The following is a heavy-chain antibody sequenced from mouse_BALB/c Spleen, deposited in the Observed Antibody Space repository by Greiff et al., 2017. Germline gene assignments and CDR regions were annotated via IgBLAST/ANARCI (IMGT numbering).Heavy chain of an antibody. CDR1: GYSITSGYY. Sequence: DVKLQESGPGLVKPSQSLSLTCSVTGYSITSGYYWNWIRQFPGNKLEWMGYISYDGSNNYNPSLKNRISITRDTSKNQFFLKLNSVTTEDTATYYCAREDDGYWYFDYWGQGTTLTVSS. CDR2: ISYDGSN. CDR3: AREDDGYWYFDY. J-gene: IGHJ2*01. V-gene: IGHV3-6*02. D-gene: IGHD2-3*01.